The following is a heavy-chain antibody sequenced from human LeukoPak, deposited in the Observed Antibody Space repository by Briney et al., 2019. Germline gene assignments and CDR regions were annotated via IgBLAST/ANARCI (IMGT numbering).Heavy chain of an antibody. CDR1: GFTFSDYY. CDR3: ARDLRIGYSTDPELDY. Sequence: GGSLRLSCAASGFTFSDYYMSWIRQAPGKGLEWVSYISSSSSYTNYADSVKGRFTISRDNAKNSLYLQMNSLRAEDTAVYYCARDLRIGYSTDPELDYWGQGTLVTVSS. D-gene: IGHD6-13*01. CDR2: ISSSSSYT. V-gene: IGHV3-11*06. J-gene: IGHJ4*02.